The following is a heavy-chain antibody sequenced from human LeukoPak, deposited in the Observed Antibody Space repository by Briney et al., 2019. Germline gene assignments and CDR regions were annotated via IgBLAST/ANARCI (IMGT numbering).Heavy chain of an antibody. CDR2: IKSDGRST. CDR1: GFTFSSYG. CDR3: ARGGKYGTFDS. J-gene: IGHJ4*02. V-gene: IGHV3-74*01. D-gene: IGHD1-14*01. Sequence: GGSLRLSCAASGFTFSSYGMNWVRQAPGKGLVWVSYIKSDGRSTSYADSGKGRFTISRDNAKDTLYLQMNSLRAEDTAVYYCARGGKYGTFDSWGQGTLVTVSS.